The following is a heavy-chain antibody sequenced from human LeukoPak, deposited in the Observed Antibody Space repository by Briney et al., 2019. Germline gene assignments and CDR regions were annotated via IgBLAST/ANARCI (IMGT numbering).Heavy chain of an antibody. CDR2: ISSSGSST. V-gene: IGHV3-23*01. CDR3: AKDSDMVRGVIRNNWFDP. D-gene: IGHD3-10*01. J-gene: IGHJ5*02. Sequence: GSLRLSCAASGFTFSSYAMSWVRQAPGKGLEWVSGISSSGSSTYYADSVKGRFTISRDNSKNTLYLQMNSLRVEDTAVYYCAKDSDMVRGVIRNNWFDPWGQGTLVTVSS. CDR1: GFTFSSYA.